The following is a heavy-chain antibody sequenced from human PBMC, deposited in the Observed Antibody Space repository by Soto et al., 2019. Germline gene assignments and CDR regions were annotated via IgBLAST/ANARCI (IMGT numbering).Heavy chain of an antibody. V-gene: IGHV4-31*03. CDR3: ARAVGGSGSYYNTYYYYYGMDV. D-gene: IGHD3-10*01. CDR2: IYYSGST. Sequence: SETLSLTCTVSGGSISSGGYYWSWIRQHPGKGLEWIGYIYYSGSTYYNPSLKSRVTISVDTSKNQFSLKLSSVTAADTAVYYCARAVGGSGSYYNTYYYYYGMDVWGQGTTVTVSS. CDR1: GGSISSGGYY. J-gene: IGHJ6*02.